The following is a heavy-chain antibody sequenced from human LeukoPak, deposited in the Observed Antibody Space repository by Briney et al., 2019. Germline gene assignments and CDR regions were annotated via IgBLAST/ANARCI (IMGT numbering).Heavy chain of an antibody. Sequence: GRSLRLSCAASGFTFSSYGMHWVRQAPGKGLEWVAVISYDGSNKYYADSVKGRFTISRDNSKNTLYLQMNSLRAEDTAVYYCAKDVGGGDFATHYWGQGTLVTVSS. CDR2: ISYDGSNK. CDR3: AKDVGGGDFATHY. D-gene: IGHD2-15*01. V-gene: IGHV3-30*18. CDR1: GFTFSSYG. J-gene: IGHJ4*02.